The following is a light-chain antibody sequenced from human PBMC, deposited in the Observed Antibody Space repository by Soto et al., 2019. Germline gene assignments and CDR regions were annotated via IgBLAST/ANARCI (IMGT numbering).Light chain of an antibody. J-gene: IGKJ4*01. CDR2: GAS. Sequence: IVLSQSPGTLSLSPWERATLSCRASQSVRNNNLAWYQHKPGQAPRLLISGASSRATGIPDRFSGSGSGTDFTLTISKLEPEDFAVYYCQQYGSSPLTFGGGTKVDIK. CDR1: QSVRNNN. CDR3: QQYGSSPLT. V-gene: IGKV3-20*01.